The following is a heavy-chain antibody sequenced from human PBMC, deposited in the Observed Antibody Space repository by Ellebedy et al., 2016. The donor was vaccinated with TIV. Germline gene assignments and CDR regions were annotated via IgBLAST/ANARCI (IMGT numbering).Heavy chain of an antibody. J-gene: IGHJ4*02. CDR2: VSGSGSST. V-gene: IGHV3-23*01. CDR1: GFTFSTYA. CDR3: ATAPPGDEYPNDY. Sequence: GGSLRLSCVASGFTFSTYAMSWARQAPGKGLEWVSGVSGSGSSTYYADSVKGRFTISRDNSKNTLFLQMNSLRAEDTAVYYCATAPPGDEYPNDYWGQGTLVTVSS. D-gene: IGHD2-2*01.